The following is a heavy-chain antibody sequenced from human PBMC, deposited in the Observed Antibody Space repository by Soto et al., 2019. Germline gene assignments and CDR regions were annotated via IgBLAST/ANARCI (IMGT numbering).Heavy chain of an antibody. CDR1: GXTFSSYY. J-gene: IGHJ3*02. Sequence: GSLRLSCAASGXTFSSYYMNWVRQAPGKGLEWVSYISSSGSTIYYADSVKGRFTISRDNAKNSLYLQMNSLRAEDTAVYYCARDLPTLEWLNENDAFDIWGQGTMVTVSS. D-gene: IGHD3-3*01. CDR2: ISSSGSTI. V-gene: IGHV3-48*03. CDR3: ARDLPTLEWLNENDAFDI.